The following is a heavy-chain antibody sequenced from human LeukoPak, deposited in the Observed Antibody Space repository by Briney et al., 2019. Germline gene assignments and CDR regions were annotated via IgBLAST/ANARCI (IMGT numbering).Heavy chain of an antibody. CDR1: GGSISSGSYY. CDR2: IYTSGST. CDR3: ARDFVGATKGGIYNWFDP. V-gene: IGHV4-61*02. Sequence: SETLSLTCTVSGGSISSGSYYWSWIRQPAGKGLEWIGRIYTSGSTNYNPSLKSRVTISVDTSKNQFSLKLSSVTAAHTAVYYCARDFVGATKGGIYNWFDPWGQGTLVTVSS. D-gene: IGHD1-26*01. J-gene: IGHJ5*02.